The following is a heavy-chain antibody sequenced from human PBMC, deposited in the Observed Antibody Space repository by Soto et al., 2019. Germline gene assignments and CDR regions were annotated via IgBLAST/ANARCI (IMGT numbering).Heavy chain of an antibody. Sequence: EVQLVESGGGLVKPGGSLRLSCAASGFTFSSYSMNWVRQAPGKGLEWVSSISSSSSYIYYADSVKGRFTISRDNAKNSLYLQMNSLRAEDTAVYYCARDWDGDLHHPLDYWGQGTLVTVSS. CDR1: GFTFSSYS. V-gene: IGHV3-21*01. J-gene: IGHJ4*02. CDR2: ISSSSSYI. CDR3: ARDWDGDLHHPLDY. D-gene: IGHD4-17*01.